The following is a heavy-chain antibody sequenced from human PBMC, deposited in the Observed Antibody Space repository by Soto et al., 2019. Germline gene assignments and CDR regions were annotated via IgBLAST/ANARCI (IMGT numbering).Heavy chain of an antibody. CDR3: ARYPPEKAVAGNYYYYGMDV. V-gene: IGHV1-2*04. CDR2: INPNSGGT. Sequence: GASVKVCWKASGDTFASDYINWVRQAPGQGLEWMGWINPNSGGTNYAQRFQGWVTMTRDTSISTAYMELSRLRSDDTAVYYCARYPPEKAVAGNYYYYGMDVWGQGTTVTVSS. CDR1: GDTFASDY. J-gene: IGHJ6*02. D-gene: IGHD6-19*01.